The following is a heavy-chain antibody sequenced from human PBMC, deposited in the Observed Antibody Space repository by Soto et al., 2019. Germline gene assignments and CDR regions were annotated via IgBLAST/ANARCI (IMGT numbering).Heavy chain of an antibody. V-gene: IGHV3-11*01. J-gene: IGHJ4*02. Sequence: PGGSLRLSCAASGFSFSDYYMSWIRQAPGKGLEWVSYISFSTTSIYYADSVKGRFTISRDNAKNSLYLQMNSLRAEDTAVYYCARDNYYDSTYWGQGTLVTVSS. D-gene: IGHD3-22*01. CDR2: ISFSTTSI. CDR1: GFSFSDYY. CDR3: ARDNYYDSTY.